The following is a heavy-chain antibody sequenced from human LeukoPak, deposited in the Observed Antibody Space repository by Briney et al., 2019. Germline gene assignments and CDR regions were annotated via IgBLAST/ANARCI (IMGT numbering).Heavy chain of an antibody. Sequence: PGGSLRLSCAASGFTFSSYSMNWVRQAPGTGLEWVSSISSSSSYIYYADSVKGRFTISRDNAKNSLYLQMNSLRAEDTAVYYCARGSGSGSYDAFDIWGQGTMVTVSS. V-gene: IGHV3-21*01. J-gene: IGHJ3*02. D-gene: IGHD3-10*01. CDR1: GFTFSSYS. CDR2: ISSSSSYI. CDR3: ARGSGSGSYDAFDI.